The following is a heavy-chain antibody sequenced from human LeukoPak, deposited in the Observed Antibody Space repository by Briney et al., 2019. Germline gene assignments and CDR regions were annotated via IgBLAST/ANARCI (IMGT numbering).Heavy chain of an antibody. J-gene: IGHJ4*02. CDR2: IYYSGST. D-gene: IGHD1-26*01. CDR3: ARDGRFPPEVLPRYFDY. CDR1: GGSVSSGSYY. V-gene: IGHV4-39*07. Sequence: SETLSLTCTVSGGSVSSGSYYWGWIRQPPGKGLEWIGNIYYSGSTYYNPSLKSRVTISVETSKNKFSLKLSSVTAADTAVYYCARDGRFPPEVLPRYFDYWGQGTLVTVSS.